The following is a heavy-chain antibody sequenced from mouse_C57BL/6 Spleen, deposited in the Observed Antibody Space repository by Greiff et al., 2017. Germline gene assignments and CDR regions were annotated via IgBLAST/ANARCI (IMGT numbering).Heavy chain of an antibody. CDR3: AGGDYGSAWFAY. Sequence: QVQLQQSGPELVKPGASVKISCKASGYAFSSSWMNWVKQRPGKGLEWIGRIYPGDGDTNYNGKFKGKATLTADNSSSTAYMQLSSLTSEDSAVYFCAGGDYGSAWFAYWGQGTLVTVSA. V-gene: IGHV1-82*01. CDR2: IYPGDGDT. D-gene: IGHD1-1*02. CDR1: GYAFSSSW. J-gene: IGHJ3*01.